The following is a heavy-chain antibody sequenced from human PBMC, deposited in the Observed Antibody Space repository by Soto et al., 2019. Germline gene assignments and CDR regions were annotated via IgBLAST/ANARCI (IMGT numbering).Heavy chain of an antibody. J-gene: IGHJ6*03. CDR2: ISSNGGST. Sequence: PGGSLRLSCAASGFTFSSYAMHWVRQAPGKGLEYVSAISSNGGSTYYANSVKGRFTISRDNSKNTLYLQMGSLRAEDMAVYYCARRYDFWSGDSSRNYYCYYYIDVWGKGTTVTGSS. V-gene: IGHV3-64*01. CDR1: GFTFSSYA. D-gene: IGHD3-3*01. CDR3: ARRYDFWSGDSSRNYYCYYYIDV.